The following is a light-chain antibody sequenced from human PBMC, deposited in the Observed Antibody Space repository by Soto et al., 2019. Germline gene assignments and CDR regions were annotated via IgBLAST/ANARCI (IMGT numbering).Light chain of an antibody. CDR3: SSYAGSSNV. CDR1: MRDVGAYNL. J-gene: IGLJ1*01. Sequence: QSVLTQPASVSGSAGQSITISCSGTMRDVGAYNLVSWYRQHPGTAPKLIIYEVRNRPSGISSRFSGSRSGNTASLTISGLQSEDEGDYYCSSYAGSSNVFGTGTKVTVL. CDR2: EVR. V-gene: IGLV2-14*01.